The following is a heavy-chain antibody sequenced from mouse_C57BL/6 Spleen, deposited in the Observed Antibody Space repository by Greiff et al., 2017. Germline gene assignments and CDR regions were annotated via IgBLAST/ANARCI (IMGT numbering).Heavy chain of an antibody. Sequence: QVQLQQSGAELARPGASVKLSCKASGYTFTSYGISWVKQRTGQGLEWIGEIYPRRGNTYYNEKFKGKATLTADKSSSTAYMELRSLTSEDSAVYFCAGDYGYDWFAYWGQGTLVTVSA. J-gene: IGHJ3*01. CDR3: AGDYGYDWFAY. CDR1: GYTFTSYG. V-gene: IGHV1-81*01. D-gene: IGHD2-2*01. CDR2: IYPRRGNT.